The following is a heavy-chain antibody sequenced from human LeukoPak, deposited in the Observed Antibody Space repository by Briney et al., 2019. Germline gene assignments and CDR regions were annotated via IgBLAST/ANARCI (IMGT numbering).Heavy chain of an antibody. CDR2: IIPILGIA. CDR3: ATSSLGSSSWYS. J-gene: IGHJ4*02. V-gene: IGHV1-69*04. CDR1: GGTFSSYA. Sequence: SVKVSCKASGGTFSSYAISWVRQAPGQGLEWMGRIIPILGIANYAQKFQGRVTMTRDTSTSTVYMELSSLRSEDTAVYYCATSSLGSSSWYSWGQGTLVTVSS. D-gene: IGHD6-13*01.